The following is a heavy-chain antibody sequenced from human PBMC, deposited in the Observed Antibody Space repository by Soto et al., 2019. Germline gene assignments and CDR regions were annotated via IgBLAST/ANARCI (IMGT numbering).Heavy chain of an antibody. CDR2: IIPIFGTA. J-gene: IGHJ6*02. V-gene: IGHV1-69*01. Sequence: QVQLVQSGAEVKKPGSSVKVSCKASGGTFSSYAISWVRQAPGQGLEWMGGIIPIFGTANYAQKFQGRVPITADEPTSTAYKDLRSLRSEDTAVYYCARDEYYDILTGYYKARDYYYGMDVWGQGTTVTVSS. CDR3: ARDEYYDILTGYYKARDYYYGMDV. CDR1: GGTFSSYA. D-gene: IGHD3-9*01.